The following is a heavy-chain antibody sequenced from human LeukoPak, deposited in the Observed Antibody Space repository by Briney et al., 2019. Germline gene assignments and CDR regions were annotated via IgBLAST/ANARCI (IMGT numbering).Heavy chain of an antibody. CDR2: TYYSGST. J-gene: IGHJ4*02. CDR3: AREVVPAASFDY. Sequence: KPSETLSLTCTVSGGSISSSSYYWGWIRQPPGKGLGWIGSTYYSGSTYYNPSLKSRVTISVDTSKNQFSLKLSSVTAADTAVYYCAREVVPAASFDYWGQGTLVTVSS. V-gene: IGHV4-39*02. CDR1: GGSISSSSYY. D-gene: IGHD2-2*01.